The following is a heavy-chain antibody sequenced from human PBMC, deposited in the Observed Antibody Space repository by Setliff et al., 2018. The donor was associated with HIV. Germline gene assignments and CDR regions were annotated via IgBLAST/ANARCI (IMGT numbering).Heavy chain of an antibody. D-gene: IGHD2-15*01. CDR2: ISGSGGST. J-gene: IGHJ4*02. V-gene: IGHV3-23*01. CDR1: GFTFNTYA. Sequence: GGSLRLSCAASGFTFNTYAMSWVRQAPGKGLEWVSVISGSGGSTFYADSVKGRFTISRDNAKNSLYLEMNSVRVEDTAVYYCARDWGFCSGNACYAVYDHWGQGTQVTVSS. CDR3: ARDWGFCSGNACYAVYDH.